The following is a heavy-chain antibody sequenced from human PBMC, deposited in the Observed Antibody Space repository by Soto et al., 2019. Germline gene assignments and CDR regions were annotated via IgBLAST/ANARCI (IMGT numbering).Heavy chain of an antibody. CDR3: ARAPSNWFDP. CDR2: INPNSGGT. V-gene: IGHV1-2*04. J-gene: IGHJ5*02. Sequence: QVQLVQSGAEVKKPGASVKVSCKASGYTFTGYYMHWVRQAPGQGLEWMGWINPNSGGTKYAQKFQGWVTMTRDPSISTAYMELSRLRSDDTAVYYCARAPSNWFDPWGQGTLVTVSS. CDR1: GYTFTGYY.